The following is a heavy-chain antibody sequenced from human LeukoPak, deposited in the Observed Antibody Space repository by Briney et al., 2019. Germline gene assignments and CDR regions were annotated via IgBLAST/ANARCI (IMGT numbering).Heavy chain of an antibody. J-gene: IGHJ4*02. D-gene: IGHD3-22*01. Sequence: RASVKVSCKASGYTFTSYGISWVRQAPGQGLEWMGWISAYNGNTNYAQKLQGRVTMTTDTSTSTAYMELRSLRSDDTAVYYCARDWGYYDSSGYLDYWGQGTLVTVSS. CDR2: ISAYNGNT. V-gene: IGHV1-18*01. CDR1: GYTFTSYG. CDR3: ARDWGYYDSSGYLDY.